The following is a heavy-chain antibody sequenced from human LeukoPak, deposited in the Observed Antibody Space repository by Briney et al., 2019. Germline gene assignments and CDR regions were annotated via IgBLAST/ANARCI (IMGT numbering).Heavy chain of an antibody. V-gene: IGHV3-23*01. D-gene: IGHD3-16*02. CDR2: LSATGDIT. CDR1: GFIFKNYV. J-gene: IGHJ3*02. CDR3: AKAYYDYVWGSYRYFCAFDI. Sequence: PGGSLRLSCAGSGFIFKNYVMTWVRQAPGKGLDWVSSLSATGDITYYADSVKGRFTVSRDNSNGTVFLQMNSLRAEDTAVYYCAKAYYDYVWGSYRYFCAFDIWGQGTMVTVSS.